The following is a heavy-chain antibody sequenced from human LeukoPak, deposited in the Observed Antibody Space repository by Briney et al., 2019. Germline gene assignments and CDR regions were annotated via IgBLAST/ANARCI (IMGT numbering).Heavy chain of an antibody. CDR3: ARASSWFPFDP. D-gene: IGHD6-13*01. CDR1: GGSISSYY. J-gene: IGHJ5*02. CDR2: IFYTGST. V-gene: IGHV4-59*01. Sequence: SETLSLTCTVSGGSISSYYWSRIRQPPGKGLEWIGYIFYTGSTNYNPSLKSRVTISVDTSKNQFSLKLSSVTAADTAVYYCARASSWFPFDPWGQGTLVTVSS.